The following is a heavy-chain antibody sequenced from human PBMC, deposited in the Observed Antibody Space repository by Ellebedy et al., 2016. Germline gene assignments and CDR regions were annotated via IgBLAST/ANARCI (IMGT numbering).Heavy chain of an antibody. CDR3: ARMGLKSGSQKSGFDL. J-gene: IGHJ3*01. CDR1: GGSISSSNW. CDR2: IYHSGST. V-gene: IGHV4-4*02. D-gene: IGHD1-26*01. Sequence: SETLSLTCAVSGGSISSSNWWSWVRQPPGKGLEWIGEIYHSGSTNYNPSLKSRVTISVATSKNQFSLNLSSVTAADTAVYYCARMGLKSGSQKSGFDLWGQGTMLTVSS.